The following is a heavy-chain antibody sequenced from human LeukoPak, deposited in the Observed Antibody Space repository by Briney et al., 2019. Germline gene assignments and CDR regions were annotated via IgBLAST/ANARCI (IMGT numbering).Heavy chain of an antibody. D-gene: IGHD2/OR15-2a*01. J-gene: IGHJ4*02. V-gene: IGHV3-74*01. CDR2: IQTDASNT. CDR3: ARGNQRVLDY. Sequence: PGGSLTLTCAASGCTFTTYWMHWVRQVPGKGLVWVSRIQTDASNTDQADSVKGRFTISRDNARNTLYLQMNSLRAEDGAMYYCARGNQRVLDYWGQGTLVTVSS. CDR1: GCTFTTYW.